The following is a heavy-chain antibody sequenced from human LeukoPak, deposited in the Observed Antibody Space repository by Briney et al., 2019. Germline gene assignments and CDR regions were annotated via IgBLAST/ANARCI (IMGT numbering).Heavy chain of an antibody. Sequence: GGSLRLSCAASGSTFSSYSMNWVRQAPGKGLEWVSSISSSSSYIYYADSVKGRFTISRDNAKNSLYLQMNSLRAEDTAVYYCARDRGLSSGWYEGYYFDYWGQGTLVTVSS. D-gene: IGHD6-19*01. V-gene: IGHV3-21*01. CDR1: GSTFSSYS. J-gene: IGHJ4*02. CDR2: ISSSSSYI. CDR3: ARDRGLSSGWYEGYYFDY.